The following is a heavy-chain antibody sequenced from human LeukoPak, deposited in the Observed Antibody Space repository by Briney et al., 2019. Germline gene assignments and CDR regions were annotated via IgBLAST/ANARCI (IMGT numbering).Heavy chain of an antibody. J-gene: IGHJ4*02. D-gene: IGHD3-22*01. CDR2: INPNSGGT. V-gene: IGHV1-2*02. Sequence: ASVKVSCQASGYTFTGYYMHWVRQAPGQGLKWMGWINPNSGGTNYAPKFQGRVTMTRDTSISTAYLELSRLRSDDTAVYYCARGGYYDSFYFDYWGQGTLVTVSS. CDR3: ARGGYYDSFYFDY. CDR1: GYTFTGYY.